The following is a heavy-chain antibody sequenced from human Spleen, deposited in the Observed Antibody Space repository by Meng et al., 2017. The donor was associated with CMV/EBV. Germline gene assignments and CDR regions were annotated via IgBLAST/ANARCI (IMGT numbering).Heavy chain of an antibody. CDR3: ARAQPQQLVHDY. Sequence: SETLSLTCNVSGGSISSSYWNWIRQPPGKGLEWIGYIFHSGSTNSNPSLKSRVTMSIDTSKNQFSLKLSSVTAADTAVYYCARAQPQQLVHDYWGQGTLVTVSS. CDR1: GGSISSSY. CDR2: IFHSGST. V-gene: IGHV4-59*01. J-gene: IGHJ4*02. D-gene: IGHD6-13*01.